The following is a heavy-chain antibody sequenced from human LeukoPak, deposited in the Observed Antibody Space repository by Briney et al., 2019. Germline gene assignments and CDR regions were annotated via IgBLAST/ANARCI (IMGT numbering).Heavy chain of an antibody. D-gene: IGHD3-16*01. CDR3: ARVWASAWPLHYYYYGMDV. J-gene: IGHJ6*02. CDR1: GYTLTELC. V-gene: IGHV1-18*01. Sequence: PAASVTVSCKGSGYTLTELCMHWVRQAPGKGREWMGWISAYNGNTKYAQSLQGRVIMTTDTSTSTAYMDPRSLRSDATAVYYCARVWASAWPLHYYYYGMDVWGQGTTVTVSS. CDR2: ISAYNGNT.